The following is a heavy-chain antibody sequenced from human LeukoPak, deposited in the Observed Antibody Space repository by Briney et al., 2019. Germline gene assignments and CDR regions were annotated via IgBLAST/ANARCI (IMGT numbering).Heavy chain of an antibody. CDR3: ASWLSKEDAFDI. CDR1: GYTFTSYG. CDR2: ISAYNGNT. V-gene: IGHV1-18*01. D-gene: IGHD3-10*01. Sequence: ASVKVSCKASGYTFTSYGISWVRQAPGQGLEWMGWISAYNGNTNYAQKLQGRVTMTTDTSTSTAYMELRSLRSDDTAVYYCASWLSKEDAFDIWGQGTMVTVSS. J-gene: IGHJ3*02.